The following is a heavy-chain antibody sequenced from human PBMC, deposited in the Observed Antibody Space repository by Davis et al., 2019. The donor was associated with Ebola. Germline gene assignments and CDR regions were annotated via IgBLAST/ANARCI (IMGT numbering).Heavy chain of an antibody. J-gene: IGHJ6*02. CDR2: IYYSGST. V-gene: IGHV4-39*07. CDR3: ARARRGYYYYGMDV. Sequence: MPSETLSLTCTVSGGSISSSSYYWGWIRQPPGKGLEWIGSIYYSGSTYYNPSLKSRVTISVETSKNQFSLKLSSVTAADTAVYYCARARRGYYYYGMDVWGQGTTVTVSS. D-gene: IGHD3-10*01. CDR1: GGSISSSSYY.